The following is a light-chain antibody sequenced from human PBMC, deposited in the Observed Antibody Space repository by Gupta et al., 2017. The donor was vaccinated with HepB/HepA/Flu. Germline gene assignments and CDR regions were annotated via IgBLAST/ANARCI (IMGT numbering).Light chain of an antibody. CDR1: SSNIGNNY. J-gene: IGLJ2*01. Sequence: QSVLTQPPSVSAAPGQNVIISCSGSSSNIGNNYVSWYQHLPGKAPKLLIYDYNKRPSGIPDRFSGSKSGTSATLSITGLQTGDEADYYCGTWDSSLSVVVFGGGTKLTVL. CDR2: DYN. V-gene: IGLV1-51*01. CDR3: GTWDSSLSVVV.